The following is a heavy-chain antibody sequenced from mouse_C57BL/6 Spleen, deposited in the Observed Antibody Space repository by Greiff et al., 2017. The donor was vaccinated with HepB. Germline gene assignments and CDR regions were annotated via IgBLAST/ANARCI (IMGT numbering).Heavy chain of an antibody. D-gene: IGHD1-1*01. V-gene: IGHV5-6*01. CDR3: ARQGIYYYGSSDY. CDR1: GFTFSSYG. Sequence: EVNVVESGGDLVKPGGSLKLSCAASGFTFSSYGMSWVRQTPDKRLEWVATISSGGSYTYYPDSVKGRFTISRDNAKNTLYLQMSSLKSEDTAMYYCARQGIYYYGSSDYWGQGTTLTVSS. J-gene: IGHJ2*01. CDR2: ISSGGSYT.